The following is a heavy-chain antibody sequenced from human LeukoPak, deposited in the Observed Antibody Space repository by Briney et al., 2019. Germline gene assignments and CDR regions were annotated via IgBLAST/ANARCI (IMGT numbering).Heavy chain of an antibody. V-gene: IGHV3-21*01. CDR2: ISSSSSYI. D-gene: IGHD4-17*01. Sequence: VGSLSLSCAASGFTFSSNAMSWVRQAPGKGLEWVSSISSSSSYIYYADSVKGRFTISRDNAKNSLYLQRNSLRAEDTAVYYCARGQEYGDCRGWFEPWGQGTLVTVSS. J-gene: IGHJ5*02. CDR1: GFTFSSNA. CDR3: ARGQEYGDCRGWFEP.